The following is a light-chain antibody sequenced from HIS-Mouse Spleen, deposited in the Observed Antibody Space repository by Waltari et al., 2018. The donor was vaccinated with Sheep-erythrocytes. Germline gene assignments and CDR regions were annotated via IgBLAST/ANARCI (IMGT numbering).Light chain of an antibody. Sequence: DIVMTQSPDSLAVSLGERATINCKSSQSVLYSSNNKNYLAWYQQKPGQPPTLLIYWASTRESGVPDRFSGSGSGTDFTLTISSLQAEDVAVYYCQQYYSTLTFGGGTK. CDR2: WAS. CDR1: QSVLYSSNNKNY. CDR3: QQYYSTLT. J-gene: IGKJ4*01. V-gene: IGKV4-1*01.